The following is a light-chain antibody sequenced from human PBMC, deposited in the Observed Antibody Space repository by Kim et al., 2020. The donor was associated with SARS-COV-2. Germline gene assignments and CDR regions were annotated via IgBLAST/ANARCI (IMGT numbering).Light chain of an antibody. CDR1: RANIGRNA. CDR2: SNN. J-gene: IGLJ2*01. CDR3: ASWDDSLNGVV. V-gene: IGLV1-44*01. Sequence: GQRVATFCSGGRANIGRNAINWSQQLPGTSTKLLIYSNNQRTSGVPDRYSGSKSGTSASLAISGLQSEDETDYYCASWDDSLNGVVFGGGTQLTVL.